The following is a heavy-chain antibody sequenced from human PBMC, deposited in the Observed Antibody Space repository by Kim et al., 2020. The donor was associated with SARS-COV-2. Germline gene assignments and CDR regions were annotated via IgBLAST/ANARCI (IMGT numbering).Heavy chain of an antibody. Sequence: GGSLRLSCAASGFTFSNYAMSWVRQAPGTGPEWVSATSGSGDITFYADSVKGRFTISRDNSKNTLYLQMNSLKAEDTAVYYCAKDSFRQGWLHTLWGQGTMLTVSS. V-gene: IGHV3-23*01. J-gene: IGHJ3*01. CDR3: AKDSFRQGWLHTL. CDR2: TSGSGDIT. CDR1: GFTFSNYA. D-gene: IGHD5-12*01.